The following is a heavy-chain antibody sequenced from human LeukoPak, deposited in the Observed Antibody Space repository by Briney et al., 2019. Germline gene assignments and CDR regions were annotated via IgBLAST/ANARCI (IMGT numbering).Heavy chain of an antibody. CDR3: ARDRDLGVVTPWCDY. Sequence: PSETLSLTCTVSGGSISSYYWSWIRQPAGKGLEWIGRIYTSGSTNYNPSLKSRVTMSVDTSKNQFSLKLSSVTAADTAVYYCARDRDLGVVTPWCDYWGQGVQVTVSS. CDR2: IYTSGST. V-gene: IGHV4-4*07. D-gene: IGHD3-3*01. J-gene: IGHJ4*02. CDR1: GGSISSYY.